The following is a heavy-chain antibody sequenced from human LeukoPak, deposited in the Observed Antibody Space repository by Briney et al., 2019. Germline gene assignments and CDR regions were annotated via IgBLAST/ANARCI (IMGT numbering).Heavy chain of an antibody. D-gene: IGHD1-20*01. J-gene: IGHJ5*02. CDR2: IYWNDDK. CDR1: GFSLSTSGVG. V-gene: IGHV2-5*01. CDR3: AHTVYNWNPYNRFDP. Sequence: KESGPTLVKPTQTLTLTCTFSGFSLSTSGVGVGWIRQPPGKALEWLAHIYWNDDKRYSPSLKSRLTITKDTSKNQVVLTMTNMDPVDTATYYCAHTVYNWNPYNRFDPWGQGTLVTVSS.